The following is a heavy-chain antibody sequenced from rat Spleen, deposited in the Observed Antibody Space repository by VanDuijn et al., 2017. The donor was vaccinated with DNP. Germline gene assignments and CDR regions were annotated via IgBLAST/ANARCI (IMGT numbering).Heavy chain of an antibody. CDR2: ISASGGST. D-gene: IGHD1-2*01. CDR1: GFTFSKHD. CDR3: ATQRDYYSNYPFAY. Sequence: EVQLLESGGGLVQPGRSLKLSCVASGFTFSKHDMAWVRQTPTKGLEWVATISASGGSTSYRDSVKGRFTISRDNAKSTLYLQMDSLRSEDTATYYCATQRDYYSNYPFAYWGQGTLVTVSS. V-gene: IGHV5-25*01. J-gene: IGHJ3*01.